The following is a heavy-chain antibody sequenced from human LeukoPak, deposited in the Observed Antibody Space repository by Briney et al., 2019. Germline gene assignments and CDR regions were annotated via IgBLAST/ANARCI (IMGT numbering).Heavy chain of an antibody. J-gene: IGHJ4*02. CDR3: ARGYDFWSGYPSFDY. V-gene: IGHV3-20*04. CDR1: GFTFDDYG. D-gene: IGHD3-3*01. CDR2: INWNGGST. Sequence: PGGSLRLSCAASGFTFDDYGMSWVRQAPGKGLEWVSGINWNGGSTGYADSVKGRFTISRDNAKNSLYLQMKSLRAEDTALYYCARGYDFWSGYPSFDYWGQGTLVTVSS.